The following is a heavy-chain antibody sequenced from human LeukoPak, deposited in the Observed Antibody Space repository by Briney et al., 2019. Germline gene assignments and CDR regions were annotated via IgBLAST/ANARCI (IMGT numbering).Heavy chain of an antibody. Sequence: PGGSLRLSCAASGFTFSDFYMNWIRQAPGKGLEWVSYISSSGRSIYYADSVKGRFTISRDNAKNSLSLQMNSLRGEGTAVYYCARDLGGPNSYFYYGMDVWGQGTTVTVSS. V-gene: IGHV3-11*01. D-gene: IGHD3-16*01. J-gene: IGHJ6*02. CDR1: GFTFSDFY. CDR3: ARDLGGPNSYFYYGMDV. CDR2: ISSSGRSI.